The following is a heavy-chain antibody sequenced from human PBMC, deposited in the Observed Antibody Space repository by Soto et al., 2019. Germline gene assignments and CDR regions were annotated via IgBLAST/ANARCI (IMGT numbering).Heavy chain of an antibody. CDR2: ISYDGSNK. Sequence: QVQLMESGGGVVQPGRSLRLSCAASGFTFSSYAMHWVRQAPGKGLEWVAVISYDGSNKYYADSVKGRFTISRDNSKNTLYLQMNSLRAEDTAVYYCARAGLGYCSSTSCYTAGWFDPWGQGTLVTVSS. CDR3: ARAGLGYCSSTSCYTAGWFDP. CDR1: GFTFSSYA. D-gene: IGHD2-2*02. J-gene: IGHJ5*02. V-gene: IGHV3-30-3*01.